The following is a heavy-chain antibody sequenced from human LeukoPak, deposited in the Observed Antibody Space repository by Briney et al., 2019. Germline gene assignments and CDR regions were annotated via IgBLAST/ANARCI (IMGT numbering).Heavy chain of an antibody. CDR2: INPNSGDT. J-gene: IGHJ6*02. Sequence: ASVKVSCKASGYIFTDYYMHWVRQAPGQGLEWMGRINPNSGDTNSAQKFQGRVTMTRDTSISTVDVELSRLRSDDTAVFYCARRYCSGGSCYSDGYYGMDVWGQGTTVTVSS. D-gene: IGHD2-15*01. CDR3: ARRYCSGGSCYSDGYYGMDV. V-gene: IGHV1-2*06. CDR1: GYIFTDYY.